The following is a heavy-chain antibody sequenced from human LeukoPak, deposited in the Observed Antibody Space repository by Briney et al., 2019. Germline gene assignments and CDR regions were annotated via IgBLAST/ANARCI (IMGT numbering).Heavy chain of an antibody. Sequence: SVKVSCKASGGTFSSYAISWVRQAPGQGLEWMGGFFPIFGTANYAQKFQGRVTITADESTSTAYMELSSLRSEDAAVYYCARTEVRSILRSAFDIWGQGTMVTVSS. D-gene: IGHD4-17*01. CDR2: FFPIFGTA. CDR1: GGTFSSYA. CDR3: ARTEVRSILRSAFDI. J-gene: IGHJ3*02. V-gene: IGHV1-69*13.